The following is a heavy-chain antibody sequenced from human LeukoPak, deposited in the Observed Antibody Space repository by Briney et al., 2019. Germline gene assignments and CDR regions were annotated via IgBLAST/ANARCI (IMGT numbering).Heavy chain of an antibody. Sequence: QTLSLTCAISGDSVSSKNGAWNWIRQSPSRGLEWLGRTYYRSKWYYDYAESMKGRATINPDTSKNQFSLQLNSVTPEDTAVYYCARDEGNTGWYTFDYWGQGSLVTVTS. CDR2: TYYRSKWYY. V-gene: IGHV6-1*01. J-gene: IGHJ4*02. CDR1: GDSVSSKNGA. CDR3: ARDEGNTGWYTFDY. D-gene: IGHD6-19*01.